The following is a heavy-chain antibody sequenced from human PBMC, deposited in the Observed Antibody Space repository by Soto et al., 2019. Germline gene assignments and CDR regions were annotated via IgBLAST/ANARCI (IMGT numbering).Heavy chain of an antibody. CDR2: ISYDGSNK. D-gene: IGHD4-17*01. V-gene: IGHV3-30-3*01. CDR3: ARARDYGVNTEAFDI. Sequence: QVQLVESGGGVVQPGRSLRLSCAASGFTFSSYAMHWVRQAPGKGLEWVAVISYDGSNKYYADSVKGRFTISRDNSKNTLYLQMNSLRAEDTAVYYCARARDYGVNTEAFDIWGQGTMVTVSS. J-gene: IGHJ3*02. CDR1: GFTFSSYA.